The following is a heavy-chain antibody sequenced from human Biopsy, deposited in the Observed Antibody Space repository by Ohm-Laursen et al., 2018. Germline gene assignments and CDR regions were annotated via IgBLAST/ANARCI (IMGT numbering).Heavy chain of an antibody. J-gene: IGHJ5*02. Sequence: GTLSLTCAVYGGAFRGFFWSWIRPTPREGVGWVGENKHRGSTHYKPSLDSRVAISADTSKNQFSLNLYSVTAADTAVYFCARGLPRIAPMVRGRRTWLDPWGQGTLVTVSS. CDR1: GGAFRGFF. CDR3: ARGLPRIAPMVRGRRTWLDP. V-gene: IGHV4-34*01. CDR2: NKHRGST. D-gene: IGHD3-10*01.